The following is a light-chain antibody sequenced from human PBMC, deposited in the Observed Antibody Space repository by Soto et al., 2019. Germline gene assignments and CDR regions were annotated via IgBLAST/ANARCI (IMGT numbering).Light chain of an antibody. V-gene: IGKV1-27*01. CDR3: QKYNSAPLT. Sequence: DIQMTQSPSSLSASLGDRVTITCRARQGIGVYLAWIQQKPGKVPKLLIYAASALQSGVPSRFSGSGSGTDFTLTISSLQPEDIATYYCQKYNSAPLTFGGGTRVEIK. CDR2: AAS. J-gene: IGKJ4*01. CDR1: QGIGVY.